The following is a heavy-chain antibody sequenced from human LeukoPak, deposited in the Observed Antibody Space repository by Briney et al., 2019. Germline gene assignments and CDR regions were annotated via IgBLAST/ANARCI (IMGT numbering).Heavy chain of an antibody. CDR2: IYYSGST. CDR1: GGSISSGGYY. V-gene: IGHV4-31*03. J-gene: IGHJ6*02. D-gene: IGHD3-10*01. CDR3: ARWLIRTNYYYYYGMDD. Sequence: PSETLSLTCTVSGGSISSGGYYWSWIRQHPGKGLEWIGYIYYSGSTYYNPSLKSRVTISVDTSKNQFSLKLSSVTAADTAVYYCARWLIRTNYYYYYGMDDWGQGTTVTVSS.